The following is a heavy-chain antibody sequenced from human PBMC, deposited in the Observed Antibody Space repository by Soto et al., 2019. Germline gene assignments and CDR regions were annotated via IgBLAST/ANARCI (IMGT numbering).Heavy chain of an antibody. Sequence: ETLSLPCAVDGGSFRGYYWSWIRQPPGKGLEWIGEINHSGSTNYNPSLKSRVTISVDTSKNQFSLKLSSVTAADTAVYYCARGHPRKRYCSSPSCYTFGHYDSYGMDVWGQGTPVTVSS. CDR2: INHSGST. D-gene: IGHD2-2*02. J-gene: IGHJ6*02. CDR3: ARGHPRKRYCSSPSCYTFGHYDSYGMDV. CDR1: GGSFRGYY. V-gene: IGHV4-34*01.